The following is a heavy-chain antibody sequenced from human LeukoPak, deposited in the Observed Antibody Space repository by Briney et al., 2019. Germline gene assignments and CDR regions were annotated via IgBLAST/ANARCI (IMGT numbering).Heavy chain of an antibody. V-gene: IGHV4-34*01. Sequence: SETLSLTCAVYGGSFSGYYWSWIRQPPGKGLEWIGEINHSGSTNYNPSLKRRVTISVDTSKNQFSLKLSSVTAADTAVYYCARGIARSWYYYYYYMDVWGKGTTVTVSS. J-gene: IGHJ6*03. CDR2: INHSGST. CDR3: ARGIARSWYYYYYYMDV. D-gene: IGHD1-26*01. CDR1: GGSFSGYY.